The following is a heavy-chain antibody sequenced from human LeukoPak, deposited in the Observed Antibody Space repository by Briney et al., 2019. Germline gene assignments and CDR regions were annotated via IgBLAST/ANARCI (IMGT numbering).Heavy chain of an antibody. J-gene: IGHJ1*01. CDR1: GFTFSSYA. CDR2: ISGSGGST. CDR3: AKNPSKYYCSSTSCYPYFQH. Sequence: GGSLRLSCAASGFTFSSYAMSWVRQALGKGLEWVSAISGSGGSTYYADSVRGRFTISRDNSKNTLYLQMNSLRAEDTAVYYCAKNPSKYYCSSTSCYPYFQHWGQGTLVTVSS. V-gene: IGHV3-23*01. D-gene: IGHD2-2*01.